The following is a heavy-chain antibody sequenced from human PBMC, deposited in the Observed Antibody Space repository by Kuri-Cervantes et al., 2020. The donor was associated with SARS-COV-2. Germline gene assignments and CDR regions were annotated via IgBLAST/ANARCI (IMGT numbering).Heavy chain of an antibody. CDR1: GFTFSSYW. CDR2: INSDGSST. D-gene: IGHD3-22*01. CDR3: ARDLYDSSGYYSPHVFDY. Sequence: GGSLRLSCAASGFTFSSYWMHWVRQAPGKGLVWVSRINSDGSSTSYADSVKGRFTISRDNAKNTLYLQMNSLRAEDTAVYYCARDLYDSSGYYSPHVFDYWGQGTLVTVSS. V-gene: IGHV3-74*01. J-gene: IGHJ4*02.